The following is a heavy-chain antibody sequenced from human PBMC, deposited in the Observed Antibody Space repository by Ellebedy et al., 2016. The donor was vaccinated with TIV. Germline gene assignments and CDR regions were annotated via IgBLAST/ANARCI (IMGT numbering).Heavy chain of an antibody. CDR2: IYSGGRT. CDR1: GFTVSSNY. D-gene: IGHD5-18*01. J-gene: IGHJ4*02. Sequence: GESLKISCAASGFTVSSNYMSWVRQAPGKGLEWVSVIYSGGRTYYADSVKGRFTISKDNSKNTLYLQMDSLRGEDTAVYYCARDKSAVQLWFGFDFWGQGTLVTVSS. CDR3: ARDKSAVQLWFGFDF. V-gene: IGHV3-66*01.